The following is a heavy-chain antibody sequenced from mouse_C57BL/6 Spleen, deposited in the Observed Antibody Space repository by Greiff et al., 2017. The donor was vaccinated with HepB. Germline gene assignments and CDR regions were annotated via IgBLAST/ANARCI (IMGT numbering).Heavy chain of an antibody. CDR2: ISSGGSYT. D-gene: IGHD1-1*01. Sequence: EVKLVESGGDLVKPGGSLKLSCAASGFTFSSYGMSWVRQTPDKRLEWVSTISSGGSYTYYPDSVKGRFTISRDNAKNTLYLQMSSLKSEDTAMYYCARQTSYYGRSFDYWGQGTTLTVSS. CDR1: GFTFSSYG. J-gene: IGHJ2*01. V-gene: IGHV5-6*01. CDR3: ARQTSYYGRSFDY.